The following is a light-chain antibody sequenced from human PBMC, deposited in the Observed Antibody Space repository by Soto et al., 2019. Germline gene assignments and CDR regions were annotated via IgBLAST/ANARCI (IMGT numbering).Light chain of an antibody. Sequence: QSVLTQPPSASGSPGQSVTISCTGTSSDVGGYNYVSWYQQHPGKAPKLMIYEVSNRPSGVPDRFSGSKSGNTASLTVSGLQAEDEADYYCTSNAGINNVVFGGGTKVTVL. CDR3: TSNAGINNVV. V-gene: IGLV2-8*01. J-gene: IGLJ2*01. CDR2: EVS. CDR1: SSDVGGYNY.